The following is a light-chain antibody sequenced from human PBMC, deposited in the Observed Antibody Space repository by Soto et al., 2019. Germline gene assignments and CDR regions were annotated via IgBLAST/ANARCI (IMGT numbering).Light chain of an antibody. CDR1: QSISRY. J-gene: IGKJ1*01. Sequence: DIQMTQSPSSLSASVGDRVTITCRASQSISRYLNWYQHKPGKAPNLLIYAASSLQSGVPSSFSGSGSGTDFTLTISGLPAEDFATYYCQQSYSFWTFGQGTKVEIK. CDR3: QQSYSFWT. CDR2: AAS. V-gene: IGKV1-39*01.